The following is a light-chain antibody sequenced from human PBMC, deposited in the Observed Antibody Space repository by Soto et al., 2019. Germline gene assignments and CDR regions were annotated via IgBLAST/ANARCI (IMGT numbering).Light chain of an antibody. CDR3: LQDYNYPYT. CDR1: QGIRND. V-gene: IGKV1-6*01. CDR2: AAS. Sequence: AIQMTQSPSSLSASVGDRVTITCRASQGIRNDLGWYQQKPGKAPKLLIYAASSLQSGVPSRFSSSGSGTDSTLTISSLQPEDFATYYCLQDYNYPYTFGQGTKLEIK. J-gene: IGKJ2*01.